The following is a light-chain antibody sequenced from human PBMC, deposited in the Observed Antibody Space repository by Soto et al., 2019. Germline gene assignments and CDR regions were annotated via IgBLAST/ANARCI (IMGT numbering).Light chain of an antibody. CDR1: QSVRSW. Sequence: DIQMTQSPSTLSASVGDRVTITCRASQSVRSWLAWYQQKPGKAPKLLIYDVSSLESGAPSRFSGSGSGTEFTLTSSGLQPDDFATYYCQQYYTYITFGGGTKVEIK. CDR3: QQYYTYIT. CDR2: DVS. J-gene: IGKJ4*01. V-gene: IGKV1-5*01.